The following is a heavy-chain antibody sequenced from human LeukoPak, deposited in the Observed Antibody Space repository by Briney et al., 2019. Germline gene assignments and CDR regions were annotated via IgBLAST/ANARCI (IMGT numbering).Heavy chain of an antibody. CDR1: GFTFSSYW. Sequence: GGSLRLSCAASGFTFSSYWMSWVRQAPGKGLEWVANIKQDGSEKYYVDSVKARFTISRDNAKNSLYLQMNSLRAEDTAVYYCAREWFGEEVVGKHYFDYWGQGTLVTVSS. V-gene: IGHV3-7*03. CDR3: AREWFGEEVVGKHYFDY. CDR2: IKQDGSEK. J-gene: IGHJ4*02. D-gene: IGHD3-10*01.